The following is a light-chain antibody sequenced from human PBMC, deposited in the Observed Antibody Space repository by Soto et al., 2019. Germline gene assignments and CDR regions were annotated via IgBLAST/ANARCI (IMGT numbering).Light chain of an antibody. CDR1: QSVSSN. J-gene: IGKJ1*01. V-gene: IGKV3-15*01. CDR2: GAS. CDR3: QRYNNWPTWT. Sequence: EIVMTQSPATLSVSPGERATLSCRASQSVSSNLAWYQQKPGQAPRLLIYGASTRATSIPARFSGSGSETEFTLTISSLQAEDSAVYFCQRYNNWPTWTFGQGTKVDI.